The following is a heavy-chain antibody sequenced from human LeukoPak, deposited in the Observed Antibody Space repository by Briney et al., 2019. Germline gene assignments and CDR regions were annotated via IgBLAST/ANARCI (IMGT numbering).Heavy chain of an antibody. CDR3: ASPVCSGGSCYRDAFDI. J-gene: IGHJ3*02. CDR2: IYTSGST. D-gene: IGHD2-15*01. V-gene: IGHV4-4*07. CDR1: GGAISSYY. Sequence: SETLSLTCTVSGGAISSYYWSWIRQPAGKGLEWIGRIYTSGSTNYNPSLKSRVTMSVDTSKNQFSLKLSCVTAADTAVYYCASPVCSGGSCYRDAFDIWGQGTMVTVSS.